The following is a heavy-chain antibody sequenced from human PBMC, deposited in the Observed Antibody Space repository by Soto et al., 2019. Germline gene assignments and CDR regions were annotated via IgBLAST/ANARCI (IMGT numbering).Heavy chain of an antibody. CDR2: IYYSGST. V-gene: IGHV4-31*03. CDR1: GGSISSGGYY. J-gene: IGHJ5*02. CDR3: ARGNSYGYNWFDP. D-gene: IGHD5-18*01. Sequence: SETLSLTCTVSGGSISSGGYYWSWIRQHPGKGLEWIGYIYYSGSTYYNPSLKSRVTISVDTSKNQFSLKLSSVTAADTAVYYCARGNSYGYNWFDPWGQGTLVTVSS.